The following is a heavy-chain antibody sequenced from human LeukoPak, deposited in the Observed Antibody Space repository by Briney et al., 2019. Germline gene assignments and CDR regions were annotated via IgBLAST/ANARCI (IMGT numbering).Heavy chain of an antibody. CDR2: ISSSSSYI. V-gene: IGHV3-21*01. D-gene: IGHD3-22*01. J-gene: IGHJ4*02. CDR3: AREDDSSGYYRY. Sequence: PGGSLRLSCAASGFTFSSYSMNWVRQAPGKGLEWVSPISSSSSYIYYADSVKGRFTISRDNAKNSLYLQMNSLRADDTAVYYCAREDDSSGYYRYWGQGTLVTVSS. CDR1: GFTFSSYS.